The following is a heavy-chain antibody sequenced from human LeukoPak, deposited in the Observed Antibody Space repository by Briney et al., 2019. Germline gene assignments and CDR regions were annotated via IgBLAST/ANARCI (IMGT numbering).Heavy chain of an antibody. CDR3: ARAYSGYSIDF. Sequence: ASVKVSCKAFGYMFTSYYMHWVRQAPGHGLVWMGIIYPSGGGTSYAQKFQGRVTMTRDPSTSTVYMELSSLTSEDTAVYYCARAYSGYSIDFWGQGTLVTVSS. J-gene: IGHJ4*02. CDR1: GYMFTSYY. CDR2: IYPSGGGT. D-gene: IGHD3-22*01. V-gene: IGHV1-46*01.